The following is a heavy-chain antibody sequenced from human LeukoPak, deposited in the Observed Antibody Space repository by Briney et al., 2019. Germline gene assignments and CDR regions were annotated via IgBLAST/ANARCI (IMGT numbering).Heavy chain of an antibody. CDR2: INHSGST. Sequence: SETLSLTCAVYGGSFSGYYWSWIRQPPGKGLEWIGEINHSGSTNDNPSLKSRVTISVDTSKNQFSLKLSSVTAADTAVYYCATRATYYYDSSGYSFDYWGQGTLVTVSS. J-gene: IGHJ4*02. CDR3: ATRATYYYDSSGYSFDY. V-gene: IGHV4-34*01. CDR1: GGSFSGYY. D-gene: IGHD3-22*01.